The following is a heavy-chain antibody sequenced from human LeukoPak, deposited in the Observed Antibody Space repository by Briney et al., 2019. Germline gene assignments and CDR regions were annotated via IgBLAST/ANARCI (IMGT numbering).Heavy chain of an antibody. V-gene: IGHV1-2*02. D-gene: IGHD3-22*01. CDR1: GYTFTSYD. Sequence: ASVKVSCKASGYTFTSYDINWVRQATGQGLEWMGWINPNSGGTNCAQKFQGRVTVTRDTSISTAYMELSRLRSDDTAVYYWASDSSGYYSRSAFDIWGQGTMVTVSS. J-gene: IGHJ3*02. CDR2: INPNSGGT. CDR3: ASDSSGYYSRSAFDI.